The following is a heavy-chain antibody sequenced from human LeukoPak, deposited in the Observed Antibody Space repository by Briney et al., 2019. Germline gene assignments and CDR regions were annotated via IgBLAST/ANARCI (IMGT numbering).Heavy chain of an antibody. D-gene: IGHD6-19*01. CDR1: GFTFDDYG. V-gene: IGHV3-20*04. CDR3: ARDLIARSGWYLFTAFDI. CDR2: INWNGDST. Sequence: PRGSPCLSCAASGFTFDDYGMSWVRQAPGKGLEWVSGINWNGDSTGYADSVQGGFTISRDTAKNSLYLEMNSLRAEDTALYYCARDLIARSGWYLFTAFDIWGRKRTCTVSS. J-gene: IGHJ3*02.